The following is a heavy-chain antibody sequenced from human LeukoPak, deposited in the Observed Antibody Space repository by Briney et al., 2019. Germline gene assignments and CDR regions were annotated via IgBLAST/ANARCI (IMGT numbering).Heavy chain of an antibody. D-gene: IGHD2-2*01. J-gene: IGHJ4*02. V-gene: IGHV4-31*03. CDR1: GGSISSGGYY. CDR3: AGERGYCSSTSCPYYFDY. CDR2: IYYSGST. Sequence: SETLSLTCTVSGGSISSGGYYWSWIRQHPGKGLEWIGYIYYSGSTYYNPSLKSRVTISVDTSKNQFSLKLSSVTAADTAVYYCAGERGYCSSTSCPYYFDYWGQGTLVTVSS.